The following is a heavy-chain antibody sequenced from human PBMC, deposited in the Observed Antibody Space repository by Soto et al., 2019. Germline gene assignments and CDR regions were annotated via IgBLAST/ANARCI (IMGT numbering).Heavy chain of an antibody. Sequence: PGGSLRVSCAASGLHFSNYAMTWVRQAPGKGLEWVSIISASGYSAYYGGAVKVRFTTSRDNSRSTLYLQMNGLTAEDTAVYYCAKGDLLWDPFDLWGQGILVTVSS. V-gene: IGHV3-23*01. CDR3: AKGDLLWDPFDL. D-gene: IGHD3-16*01. CDR1: GLHFSNYA. J-gene: IGHJ4*02. CDR2: ISASGYSA.